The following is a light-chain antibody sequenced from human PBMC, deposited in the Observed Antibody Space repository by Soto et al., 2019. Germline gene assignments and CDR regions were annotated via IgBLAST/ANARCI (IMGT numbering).Light chain of an antibody. V-gene: IGLV1-40*01. CDR1: SSNIGAGYD. CDR3: SSYTSSNTYV. Sequence: QSVLTQPPSVSGAPGQRVTISCTGSSSNIGAGYDVHWYQQLPGTAPKLLIYGNSNRPSGVPDRFSGSKSGTSASLAITGLQAEDEADYCCSSYTSSNTYVFGTGTKVTVL. J-gene: IGLJ1*01. CDR2: GNS.